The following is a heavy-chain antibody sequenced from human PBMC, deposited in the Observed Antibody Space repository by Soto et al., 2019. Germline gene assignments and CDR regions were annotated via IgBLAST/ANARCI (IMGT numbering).Heavy chain of an antibody. CDR1: GFTFSSYA. CDR2: ISGSGGST. J-gene: IGHJ4*02. Sequence: EVQLLESGGGLVQPGGSLRLSCAASGFTFSSYAMSWVRQAPGKGLEWVSAISGSGGSTYYADSVKGRFTISRDNSKNTLYLQMNSLRAEDTAVYYCAPRGDYRLMFDYWGQGTLVTVSS. D-gene: IGHD3-16*01. CDR3: APRGDYRLMFDY. V-gene: IGHV3-23*01.